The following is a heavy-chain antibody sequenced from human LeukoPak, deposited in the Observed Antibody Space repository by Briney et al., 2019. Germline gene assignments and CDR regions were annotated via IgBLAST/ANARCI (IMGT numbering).Heavy chain of an antibody. CDR1: GFAFSDYD. V-gene: IGHV3-48*01. CDR2: ISDSSSTI. CDR3: IVFAVTGTLGFDY. D-gene: IGHD6-19*01. Sequence: PGGSLRLSCIGSGFAFSDYDMNWVRQAPGKGPEWLSYISDSSSTIYYADSVKGRFTISRDNAKNSLSLQMNSLRAEDTAVYYCIVFAVTGTLGFDYWGQGTLVTVSS. J-gene: IGHJ4*02.